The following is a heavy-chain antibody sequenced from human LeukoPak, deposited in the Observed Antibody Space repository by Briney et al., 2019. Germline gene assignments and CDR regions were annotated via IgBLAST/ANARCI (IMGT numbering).Heavy chain of an antibody. V-gene: IGHV3-74*01. CDR3: VREYSSSSGRAFDI. CDR2: ISTDGSST. Sequence: GGSLRLSCAASGFTFSSYCMHWVRQAPGKELVWVSRISTDGSSTNSADSVKVRLTISRDNAKNTLYLQMNSLRAEDTAVYYCVREYSSSSGRAFDIWGKGTMVTVSP. J-gene: IGHJ3*02. D-gene: IGHD6-6*01. CDR1: GFTFSSYC.